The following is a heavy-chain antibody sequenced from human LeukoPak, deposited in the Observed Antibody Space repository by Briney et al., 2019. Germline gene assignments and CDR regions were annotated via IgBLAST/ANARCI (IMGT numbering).Heavy chain of an antibody. D-gene: IGHD3-10*01. CDR3: AIAALWSFDY. V-gene: IGHV4-59*11. CDR2: IYYSGST. CDR1: AGSIISHY. Sequence: SGTLSLTCTVSAGSIISHYWSWIRQPPGKELEWIGYIYYSGSTNYNPSLKSRVTISVDTSKNQFFLKLSSVTAADTAVYYCAIAALWSFDYWGQATLVTVSS. J-gene: IGHJ4*02.